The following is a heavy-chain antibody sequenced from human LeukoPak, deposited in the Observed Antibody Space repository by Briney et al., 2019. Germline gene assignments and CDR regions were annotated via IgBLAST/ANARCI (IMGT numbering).Heavy chain of an antibody. CDR3: ARETLVVPAAISYFDY. Sequence: SVKVSCKASGGTFSSYAISWVRQAPGQGLEWMGGIIPIFGTANYVQKFQGRVTITADESTSTAYMELSSLRSEDTAVYYCARETLVVPAAISYFDYWGQGTLVTVSS. D-gene: IGHD2-2*01. V-gene: IGHV1-69*13. CDR1: GGTFSSYA. J-gene: IGHJ4*02. CDR2: IIPIFGTA.